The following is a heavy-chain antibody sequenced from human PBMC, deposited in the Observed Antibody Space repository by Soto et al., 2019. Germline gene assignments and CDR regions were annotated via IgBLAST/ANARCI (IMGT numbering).Heavy chain of an antibody. V-gene: IGHV3-30*02. CDR2: HSNDGITK. CDR1: TTTLRSSG. J-gene: IGHJ6*02. Sequence: GGTLRLSCAASTTTLRSSGWHWVRQAQGRGLEWLAFHSNDGITKTYGDSVKGRFTISRDNSEKIVFLQMNSLRSDDTAIYYCAKDGPHFDVDVWGQGTTVTVS. D-gene: IGHD3-9*01. CDR3: AKDGPHFDVDV.